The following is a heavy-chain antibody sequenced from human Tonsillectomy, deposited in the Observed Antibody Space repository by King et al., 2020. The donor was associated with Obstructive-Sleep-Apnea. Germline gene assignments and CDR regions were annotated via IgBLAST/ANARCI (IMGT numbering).Heavy chain of an antibody. D-gene: IGHD3-3*01. V-gene: IGHV3-23*04. CDR2: ISGSAGST. CDR1: GFTFSSYA. CDR3: AKDSREWLLGSFDY. J-gene: IGHJ4*02. Sequence: VQLVESGGGLVQPGGSLRLSGAASGFTFSSYAMSWVRQAPGKGLEWVSAISGSAGSTYYADSVKGRFTISRDNSKNTLYLQMNSLRAEDTAIYYCAKDSREWLLGSFDYWGQGTLVTVSS.